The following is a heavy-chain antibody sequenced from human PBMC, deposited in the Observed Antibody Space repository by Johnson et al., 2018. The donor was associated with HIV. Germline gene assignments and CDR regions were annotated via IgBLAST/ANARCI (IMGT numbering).Heavy chain of an antibody. CDR1: GFTFDDFA. CDR3: ARPVSPWSAYDAFDI. Sequence: EVQLVESGGGLVQPGRSLRLSCAASGFTFDDFAMHWVRQVPGKGLEWVSGISWNSGSIGYADSVKGRFTISRDNAKNSLYLQMNSLRAEDTAVYYCARPVSPWSAYDAFDIWGQGTMVTVSS. J-gene: IGHJ3*02. D-gene: IGHD2-2*01. CDR2: ISWNSGSI. V-gene: IGHV3-9*01.